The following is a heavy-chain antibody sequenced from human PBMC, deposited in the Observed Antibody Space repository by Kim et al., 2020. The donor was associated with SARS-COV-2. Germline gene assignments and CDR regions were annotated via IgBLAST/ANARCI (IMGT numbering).Heavy chain of an antibody. Sequence: SETLSLTCTVSGGSVSSGSYYWSWIRQPPGKGLEWIGYIYYSGSTNYNPSLKSRVTISVDTSKNQFSLKLSSVTAADTAVYYCARGLRRTYYFDYWGQGTLVTVSS. V-gene: IGHV4-61*01. J-gene: IGHJ4*02. D-gene: IGHD5-12*01. CDR2: IYYSGST. CDR3: ARGLRRTYYFDY. CDR1: GGSVSSGSYY.